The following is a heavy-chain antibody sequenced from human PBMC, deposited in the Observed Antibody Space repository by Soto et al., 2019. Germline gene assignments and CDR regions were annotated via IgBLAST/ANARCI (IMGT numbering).Heavy chain of an antibody. V-gene: IGHV3-30*07. Sequence: QEQLVESGGGAVQPGGSLRLSCAASGFSFETSVLHWVRQAPGKGLEWVAIISYDGSKTEYADLGKGRFTISRDNFRNTVYLQMNSLRVEDTALYYCAKAGVEIINSRRTAYGLDVWGQGTTVLVSS. CDR2: ISYDGSKT. D-gene: IGHD2-8*01. CDR3: AKAGVEIINSRRTAYGLDV. CDR1: GFSFETSV. J-gene: IGHJ6*02.